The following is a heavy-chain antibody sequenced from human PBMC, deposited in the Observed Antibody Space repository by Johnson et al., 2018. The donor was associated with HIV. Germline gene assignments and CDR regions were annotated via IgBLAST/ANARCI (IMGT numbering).Heavy chain of an antibody. CDR3: ASPLEAAAGPMDAFDI. D-gene: IGHD6-13*01. J-gene: IGHJ3*02. CDR2: ISYDGSNE. V-gene: IGHV3-30-3*01. Sequence: QVQLVESGGGVVQPGRSLRLSCAASGFTFSSYALHWVRQAPGKGLDWVAIISYDGSNEYYADSVKGRFTISRDNSKNTLYLQMNSLRAEDTAVYYCASPLEAAAGPMDAFDIWGQGTMVTVSS. CDR1: GFTFSSYA.